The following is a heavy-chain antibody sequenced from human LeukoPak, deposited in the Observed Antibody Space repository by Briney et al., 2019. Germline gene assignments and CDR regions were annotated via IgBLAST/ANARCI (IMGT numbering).Heavy chain of an antibody. D-gene: IGHD3-22*01. CDR3: ARDGAKSGYYYVDSFPDY. CDR2: ISYDGSNK. CDR1: GFTFSSYW. Sequence: GGSLRLSCAASGFTFSSYWMNWARQAPGKGLEWVAVISYDGSNKYYADSVKGRFTISRDNSKNTLYLQMNSLRAEDTAVYYCARDGAKSGYYYVDSFPDYWGQGTLVTVSS. V-gene: IGHV3-30-3*01. J-gene: IGHJ4*02.